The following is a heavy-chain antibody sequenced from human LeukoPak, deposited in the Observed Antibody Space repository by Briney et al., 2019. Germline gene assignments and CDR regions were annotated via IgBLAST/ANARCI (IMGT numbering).Heavy chain of an antibody. CDR2: IKQDGSEK. D-gene: IGHD3-3*01. V-gene: IGHV3-7*01. CDR3: ARGGQYYDFWRSWFDP. CDR1: GFTFSSYW. J-gene: IGHJ5*02. Sequence: GGSVRLSCEVSGFTFSSYWMSWVRQAPGKGLEWVAIIKQDGSEKYYVDSVKGRFTISRDNAKNSLYLQMNSLRAEDTAVYYCARGGQYYDFWRSWFDPWGQGTLVTVSS.